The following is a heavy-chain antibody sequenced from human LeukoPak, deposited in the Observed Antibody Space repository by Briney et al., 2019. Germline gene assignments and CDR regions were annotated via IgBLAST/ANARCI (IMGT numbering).Heavy chain of an antibody. CDR3: ARPYPPGYSCYYMDV. CDR2: IKHSGGT. Sequence: PGGSLRLSCAASGFTFSSYNMNWVRQAPGQGLEWIGEIKHSGGTNYNPSLKSRVTMSLDKSKNQFSLKLTSVTAADTAVYYCARPYPPGYSCYYMDVWGKGTTVTISS. V-gene: IGHV4-34*01. D-gene: IGHD2-15*01. CDR1: GFTFSSYN. J-gene: IGHJ6*03.